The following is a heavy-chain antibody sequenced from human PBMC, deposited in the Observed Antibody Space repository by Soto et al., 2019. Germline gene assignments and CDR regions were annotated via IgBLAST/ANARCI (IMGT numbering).Heavy chain of an antibody. V-gene: IGHV3-49*04. Sequence: GGSLRLSCTASGFTFGDYAMSWVRQAPGKGLEWVGFIRSKAYGGTTXXAXSVKGRFTISRDDSKSIAYLQMNSLKTEDTXXXXCTRKASHSXGRFGFFFDXXXXGTLVXXSX. D-gene: IGHD3-3*01. CDR2: IRSKAYGGTT. J-gene: IGHJ4*02. CDR1: GFTFGDYA. CDR3: TRKASHSXGRFGFFFDX.